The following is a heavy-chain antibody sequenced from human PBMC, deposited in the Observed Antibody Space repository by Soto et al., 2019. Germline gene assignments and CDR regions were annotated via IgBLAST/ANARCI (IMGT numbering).Heavy chain of an antibody. D-gene: IGHD3-10*01. V-gene: IGHV4-30-2*01. CDR1: GGSISSGGYS. J-gene: IGHJ4*02. CDR2: IYHSGSS. CDR3: ARVVLWFGEGHFDY. Sequence: QLQLQESGSGLVKPSQTLSLTCAVSGGSISSGGYSWSWIRQPPGKGLEWIGYIYHSGSSYYNPSLKSRVTISVDRSKNQFSLKLSSVTAADTAVYYCARVVLWFGEGHFDYWGQGTLVTVSS.